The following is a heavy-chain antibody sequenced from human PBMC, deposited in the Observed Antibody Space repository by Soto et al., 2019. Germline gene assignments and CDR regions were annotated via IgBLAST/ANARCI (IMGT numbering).Heavy chain of an antibody. Sequence: HVQLVESGGAVVQPGRSLRLYCAASEFTFSSYDMHWVRQAPGKGLEWVAVISYDGSNKYYADSVKGRFTISRDNSKNTLYLQMNSLRTEDTAVYYCATKIVAATSDYWGQGTLVTVSS. CDR3: ATKIVAATSDY. D-gene: IGHD2-15*01. J-gene: IGHJ4*02. CDR2: ISYDGSNK. V-gene: IGHV3-30*03. CDR1: EFTFSSYD.